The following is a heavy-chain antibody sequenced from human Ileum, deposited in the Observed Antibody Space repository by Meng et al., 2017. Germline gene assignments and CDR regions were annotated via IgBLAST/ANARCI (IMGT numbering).Heavy chain of an antibody. CDR2: IFQSGRT. Sequence: QVQLQESGPRIVEPSGALSLTCAVSGTWWSWVRQPPGKGLEWIGEIFQSGRTNYNPSLKSRVTISIDKSKSQISLQLSAVTAADTAVYSCATSNDRDVYYLGYWGQGTLVTVSS. V-gene: IGHV4-4*02. J-gene: IGHJ4*02. CDR3: ATSNDRDVYYLGY. D-gene: IGHD3-22*01. CDR1: GTW.